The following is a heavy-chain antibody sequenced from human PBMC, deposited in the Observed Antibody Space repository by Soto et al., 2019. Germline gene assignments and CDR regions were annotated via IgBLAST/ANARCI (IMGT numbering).Heavy chain of an antibody. D-gene: IGHD2-8*01. J-gene: IGHJ6*03. V-gene: IGHV4-34*01. CDR3: ARGSKYCTNGVCYTADYYYMDV. Sequence: KQSQTLSLTCAVYGGSFSGYYWSWIRQPPGKGLEWIGEINHSGSTNYNPSLKSRVTISVDTSKNQFSLKLSSVTAADTAVYYCARGSKYCTNGVCYTADYYYMDVWGKGTTVTVSS. CDR2: INHSGST. CDR1: GGSFSGYY.